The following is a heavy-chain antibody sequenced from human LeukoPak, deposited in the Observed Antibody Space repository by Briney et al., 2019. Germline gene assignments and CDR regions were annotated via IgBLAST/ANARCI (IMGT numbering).Heavy chain of an antibody. V-gene: IGHV4-39*01. D-gene: IGHD3-3*01. J-gene: IGHJ6*04. Sequence: SETLSLTCTVSGGSISSYYWSWIRQPPGKGLEWIGSIYYSGSTYYNPSLKSRVTISVDTSKNQFSLKLSSVTAADTAVYYCARAEDYDFWSGSKRPWGVWGKGTTVTVSS. CDR2: IYYSGST. CDR1: GGSISSYY. CDR3: ARAEDYDFWSGSKRPWGV.